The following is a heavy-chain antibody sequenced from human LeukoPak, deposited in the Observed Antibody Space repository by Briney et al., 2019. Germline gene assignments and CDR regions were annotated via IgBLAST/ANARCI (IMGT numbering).Heavy chain of an antibody. Sequence: SETLSLTCAVSGGSISSSNWWSWVRQPPGKGLEWIGEIYHSGSTNYNPSLKSRVTISVDTSKNQFSLKLSSVTAADTAVYYCARGLFIAAEVFFDYWGQGTLVTVSS. CDR3: ARGLFIAAEVFFDY. V-gene: IGHV4-4*02. CDR1: GGSISSSNW. J-gene: IGHJ4*02. D-gene: IGHD6-13*01. CDR2: IYHSGST.